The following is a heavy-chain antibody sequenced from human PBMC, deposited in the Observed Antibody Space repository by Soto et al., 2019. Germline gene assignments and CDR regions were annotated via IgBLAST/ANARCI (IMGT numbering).Heavy chain of an antibody. Sequence: PGGSLRLSXAASGFTFSSYSMNWVRQAPGKGLEWVSSISSSSSYIYYADSVKGRFTISRDNAKNSLYLQMNSLRAEDTAVYYCARAPTGTTVTTGHYGMDVWGQGTTVTVSS. CDR2: ISSSSSYI. J-gene: IGHJ6*02. CDR3: ARAPTGTTVTTGHYGMDV. D-gene: IGHD4-17*01. CDR1: GFTFSSYS. V-gene: IGHV3-21*01.